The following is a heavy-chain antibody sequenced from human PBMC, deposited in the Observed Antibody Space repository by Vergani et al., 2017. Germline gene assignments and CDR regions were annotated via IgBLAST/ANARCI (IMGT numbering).Heavy chain of an antibody. CDR3: ARDRSYVYFDY. Sequence: EVQLVESGGGLVQPGGSVRLSCAASGFTFSSYNMNWVRQAPGKGLEWVSYISSSSSTIYYADSVKGRFTISRDNAKNSLYLQMNSLRAEDTAVYYCARDRSYVYFDYWGQGTLVTVSS. D-gene: IGHD3-16*01. V-gene: IGHV3-48*01. J-gene: IGHJ4*02. CDR1: GFTFSSYN. CDR2: ISSSSSTI.